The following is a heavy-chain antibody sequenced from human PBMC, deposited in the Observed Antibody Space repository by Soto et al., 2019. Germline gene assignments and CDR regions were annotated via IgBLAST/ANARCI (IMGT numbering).Heavy chain of an antibody. Sequence: QVQLQQSGPGLVKPSQTLSLTCAISGDSVSSNSAAWNWIRQSPSRGLEWLGRTYYRSKWYNDYAVSVKSRITIDPGKYNNLFALQLNSVTPEDTAVYYCARALELRDNCFDLFGQGTLVTVSS. J-gene: IGHJ5*02. D-gene: IGHD3-10*01. CDR2: TYYRSKWYN. CDR3: ARALELRDNCFDL. CDR1: GDSVSSNSAA. V-gene: IGHV6-1*01.